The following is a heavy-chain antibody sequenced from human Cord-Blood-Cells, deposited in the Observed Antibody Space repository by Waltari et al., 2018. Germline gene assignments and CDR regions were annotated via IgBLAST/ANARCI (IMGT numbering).Heavy chain of an antibody. V-gene: IGHV1-8*03. CDR1: GCTFTSHD. Sequence: QVQLVQSGAEVKTPGASVKVSCKASGCTFTSHDHNWVPQATGQGLEWMGWMNPNSGNTGYAQKFQGRVTITRNTSISTAYMELSSLRSEDTAVYYCALGYSGYDDAFDIWGQGTMVTVSS. D-gene: IGHD5-12*01. CDR2: MNPNSGNT. J-gene: IGHJ3*02. CDR3: ALGYSGYDDAFDI.